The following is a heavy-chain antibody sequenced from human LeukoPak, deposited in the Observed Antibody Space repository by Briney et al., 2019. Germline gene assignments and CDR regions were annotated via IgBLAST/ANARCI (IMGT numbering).Heavy chain of an antibody. V-gene: IGHV3-74*03. D-gene: IGHD6-13*01. CDR3: ARESLFRRDSSSWYRNAFDI. Sequence: GGSLRLSCGASGFTFSSYWMHWVRQAPGKGLVWVSSMSTDGSSTTYAESVRGRFTISRDNAKNTLYLQMNSLRAEDTAVYYCARESLFRRDSSSWYRNAFDIWGQGTMVTVSS. J-gene: IGHJ3*02. CDR1: GFTFSSYW. CDR2: MSTDGSST.